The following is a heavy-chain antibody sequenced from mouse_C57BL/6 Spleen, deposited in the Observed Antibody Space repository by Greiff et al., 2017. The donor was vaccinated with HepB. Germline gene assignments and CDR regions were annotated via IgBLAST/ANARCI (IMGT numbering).Heavy chain of an antibody. J-gene: IGHJ4*01. Sequence: EVQLQQSGPELVKPGASVKISCKASGYTFTDYYMNWVKQSHGKSLEWIGDINPNNGGTSYNQKFKGKATLTVDKSSSTAYMELRSLTSEDSAVYYCAREGVYGEGAMDYWGQGTSVTVSS. D-gene: IGHD1-2*01. CDR2: INPNNGGT. V-gene: IGHV1-26*01. CDR3: AREGVYGEGAMDY. CDR1: GYTFTDYY.